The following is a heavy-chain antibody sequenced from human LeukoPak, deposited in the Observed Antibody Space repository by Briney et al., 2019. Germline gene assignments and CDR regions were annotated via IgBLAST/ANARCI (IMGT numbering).Heavy chain of an antibody. CDR2: ISGSGGST. J-gene: IGHJ6*02. Sequence: GGSLRLSCAASGFTFSSYAMSWVRQAPGKGLEWVSAISGSGGSTYYADSVKGRFTISRDNSKNTLYLQMNSLRAEDTAVYYCARDSNYYDSSGRKIYGMDVWGQGTTVTVSS. V-gene: IGHV3-23*01. CDR3: ARDSNYYDSSGRKIYGMDV. CDR1: GFTFSSYA. D-gene: IGHD3-22*01.